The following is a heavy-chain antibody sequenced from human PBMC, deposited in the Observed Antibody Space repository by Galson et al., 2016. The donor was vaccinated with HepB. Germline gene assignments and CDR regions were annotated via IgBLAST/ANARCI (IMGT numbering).Heavy chain of an antibody. CDR2: ISSSGVTR. Sequence: SLRLSCAVSGFTFQDYHMNWVRQAPGKGLEWVSYISSSGVTRSYADSVKGRFTISRDNGKNSLYLQMNSLRDGDTAVYYCARDSGDDPEVYWGQGTLVTVSS. D-gene: IGHD5-24*01. J-gene: IGHJ1*01. CDR1: GFTFQDYH. V-gene: IGHV3-11*04. CDR3: ARDSGDDPEVY.